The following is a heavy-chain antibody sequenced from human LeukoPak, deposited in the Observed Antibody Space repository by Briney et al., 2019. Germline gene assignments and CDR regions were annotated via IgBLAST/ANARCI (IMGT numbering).Heavy chain of an antibody. CDR2: ITSDGRST. J-gene: IGHJ6*02. D-gene: IGHD2-2*01. CDR3: ARGQPTIMDV. V-gene: IGHV3-74*01. CDR1: GSTFSSYW. Sequence: GSLRLSCAGSGSTFSSYWMHWVLQVPGKGLVWVSRITSDGRSTSYADSVKGRFTTSRDNAKNTLYLQMNSLRVEDTAVYYCARGQPTIMDVWGQGTTVTVS.